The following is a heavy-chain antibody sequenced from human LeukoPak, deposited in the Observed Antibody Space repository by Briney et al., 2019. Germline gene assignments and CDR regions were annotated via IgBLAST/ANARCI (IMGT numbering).Heavy chain of an antibody. V-gene: IGHV3-7*01. J-gene: IGHJ5*02. CDR2: IKQDGSDK. CDR1: GFTYSNYW. CDR3: ARGYCSITSCYPNWFDP. D-gene: IGHD2-2*01. Sequence: GGSLRLSCAASGFTYSNYWMSWVRQPPGRGLEWVANIKQDGSDKYYVDSVKGRFTISRDNAKNSLYLQMNSLRAEDTAVYYCARGYCSITSCYPNWFDPWGQGTLVTVPS.